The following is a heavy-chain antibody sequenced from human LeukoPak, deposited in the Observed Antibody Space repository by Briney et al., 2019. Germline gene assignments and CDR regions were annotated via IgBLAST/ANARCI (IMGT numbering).Heavy chain of an antibody. V-gene: IGHV3-21*01. J-gene: IGHJ4*02. CDR2: ISSSSSYI. D-gene: IGHD4-11*01. Sequence: GGSLRLSCAASGFTFSSYSMNWVRQAPGKGLEWVSSISSSSSYIYYADSVKGRFTISRDNAKNSLYLQMNSLRAEDTAVYYCAGDLSNFGEVDYWGQGTLVTVSS. CDR3: AGDLSNFGEVDY. CDR1: GFTFSSYS.